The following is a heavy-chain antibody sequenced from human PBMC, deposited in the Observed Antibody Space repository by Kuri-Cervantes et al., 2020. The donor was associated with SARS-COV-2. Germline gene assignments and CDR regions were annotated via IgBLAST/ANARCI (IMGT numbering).Heavy chain of an antibody. CDR3: ARDASYSGSYGSFQH. D-gene: IGHD1-26*01. J-gene: IGHJ1*01. V-gene: IGHV3-30*15. CDR1: GFTFSNYA. CDR2: ISYDGSDK. Sequence: GGSLRLSCAASGFTFSNYAIHWVRQAPGKGLEWVALISYDGSDKNYADSVKGRFTISRDNSKNTLYLQMSTLKTEDTAMFYCARDASYSGSYGSFQHWGQGTLVTVSS.